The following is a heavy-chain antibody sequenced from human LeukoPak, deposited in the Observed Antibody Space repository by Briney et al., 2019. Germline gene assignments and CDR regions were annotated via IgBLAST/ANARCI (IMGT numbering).Heavy chain of an antibody. CDR3: ARHGGYGGNQKAHFDY. V-gene: IGHV5-51*01. Sequence: GESLKISCKGSGYNFASYWIGWVRQMPGKGLEWMGIIYPGDSDTRYSPSFQGQVTFSADKSISTAYLQWSSLKASDTAMYFCARHGGYGGNQKAHFDYWGQGTLVTVSS. CDR1: GYNFASYW. D-gene: IGHD4-23*01. CDR2: IYPGDSDT. J-gene: IGHJ4*02.